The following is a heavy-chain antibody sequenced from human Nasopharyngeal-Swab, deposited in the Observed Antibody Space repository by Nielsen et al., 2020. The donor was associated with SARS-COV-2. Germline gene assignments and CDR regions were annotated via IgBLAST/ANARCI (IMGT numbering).Heavy chain of an antibody. CDR2: ISSSGSTI. CDR3: ARETYSSGWYLAFDI. V-gene: IGHV3-48*03. Sequence: GGSLRLSCAASGFTFSSYEMNWVRQAPGKGLEWVSYISSSGSTIYYADSVKGRFTISRDNAKNSLYLQMNSLGAEDTAVYYCARETYSSGWYLAFDIWGQGAMVTVSS. D-gene: IGHD6-19*01. J-gene: IGHJ3*02. CDR1: GFTFSSYE.